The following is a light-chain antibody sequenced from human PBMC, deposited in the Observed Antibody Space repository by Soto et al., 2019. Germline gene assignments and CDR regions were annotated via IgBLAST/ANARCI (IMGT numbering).Light chain of an antibody. CDR3: AAWDDSLNGYV. CDR2: YDD. Sequence: QSVLTQPPSVNEAPRQRVTISCSRSSSNIGNNAVNWYQQLPGKAPKLLIYYDDLLPSGVSDRFSGSKSGTSASLAISGLQSEDEADYYCAAWDDSLNGYVFGTGTKVTVL. CDR1: SSNIGNNA. V-gene: IGLV1-36*01. J-gene: IGLJ1*01.